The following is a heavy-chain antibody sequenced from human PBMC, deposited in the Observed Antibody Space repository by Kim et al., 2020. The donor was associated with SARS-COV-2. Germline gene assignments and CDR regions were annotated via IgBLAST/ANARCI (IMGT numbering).Heavy chain of an antibody. CDR3: ARGNDRVKGIAAARYYYYGMDV. V-gene: IGHV3-21*01. CDR2: ISSSSSYI. D-gene: IGHD6-13*01. J-gene: IGHJ6*02. Sequence: GGSLRLSCAASGFTFSSYSMNWVRQAPGKGLEWVSSISSSSSYIYYADSVKGRFTISRDNAKNSLYLQMNSLRAEDTAVYYCARGNDRVKGIAAARYYYYGMDVWGQGTTVTVSS. CDR1: GFTFSSYS.